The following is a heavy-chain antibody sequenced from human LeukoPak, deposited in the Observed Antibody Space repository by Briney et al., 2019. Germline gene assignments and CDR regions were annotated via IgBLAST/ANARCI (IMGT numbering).Heavy chain of an antibody. V-gene: IGHV3-30*18. CDR3: AKTPRLRYFDRLDY. Sequence: PGGSLRLSCAASGFTFSSYGMHWVRQAPGKGLAGVAVISYDGSNKYHAYSVKGRFTISRDNSKNTLYLQMNSLRAEDTAVYYCAKTPRLRYFDRLDYWGQGTLVTVSS. CDR1: GFTFSSYG. J-gene: IGHJ4*02. CDR2: ISYDGSNK. D-gene: IGHD3-9*01.